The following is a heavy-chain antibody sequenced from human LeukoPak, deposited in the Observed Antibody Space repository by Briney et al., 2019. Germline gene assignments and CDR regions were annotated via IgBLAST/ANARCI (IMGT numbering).Heavy chain of an antibody. CDR3: ARDSYYYDSSGYWTYNWFDP. Sequence: GGSLRLSCAASGFTFSSYGMHWVRQAPGKGLEWVAFIRYDGSNKYYADSVKGRFTISRDNSKNTLYLQMNSLRAEDTAVYYCARDSYYYDSSGYWTYNWFDPWGQGTLVTVSS. J-gene: IGHJ5*02. D-gene: IGHD3-22*01. V-gene: IGHV3-30*02. CDR2: IRYDGSNK. CDR1: GFTFSSYG.